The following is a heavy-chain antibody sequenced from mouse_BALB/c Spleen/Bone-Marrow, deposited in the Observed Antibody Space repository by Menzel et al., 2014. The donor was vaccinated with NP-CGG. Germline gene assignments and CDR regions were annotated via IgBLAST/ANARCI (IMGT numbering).Heavy chain of an antibody. J-gene: IGHJ3*01. CDR3: ARGLYYDYEFAY. Sequence: VQLQQSGPGLVQPSQSLSITCTVSGFSLTSYGVHWVRQSPGKGLEWLGVIWGGGSTDYNAAFISRLSISKDNSKSQVFFKMNSLQANDTAIYYCARGLYYDYEFAYWGQGTLVTVSA. CDR2: IWGGGST. CDR1: GFSLTSYG. D-gene: IGHD2-4*01. V-gene: IGHV2-2*02.